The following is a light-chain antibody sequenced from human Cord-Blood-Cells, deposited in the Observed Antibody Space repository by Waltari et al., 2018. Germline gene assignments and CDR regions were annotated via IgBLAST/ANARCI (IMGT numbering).Light chain of an antibody. Sequence: EIVLTQSPAPLSFSPGERANLFYRASKSVSSYLAWYHQKPGKAPRLLIYDASNRATGHAARFSGSGSATDFTLTSSSLVPEDCAGYYCQQRSNCPLTFGGGTKVEVK. CDR1: KSVSSY. V-gene: IGKV3-11*01. CDR2: DAS. J-gene: IGKJ4*01. CDR3: QQRSNCPLT.